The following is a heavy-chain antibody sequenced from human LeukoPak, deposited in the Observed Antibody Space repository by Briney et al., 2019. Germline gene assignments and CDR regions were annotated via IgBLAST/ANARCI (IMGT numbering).Heavy chain of an antibody. CDR3: AKVVYYYDSSGSYLYYFDY. Sequence: GGSLRLSCAASGFTFSSYAMSWVRQAPGKGLEWVSAISDSGDRTYCADSVKGRFTISRDNSKNTLYLQMNSLRAEDTAVYYCAKVVYYYDSSGSYLYYFDYWGQGTLVTVPS. D-gene: IGHD3-22*01. V-gene: IGHV3-23*01. CDR1: GFTFSSYA. J-gene: IGHJ4*02. CDR2: ISDSGDRT.